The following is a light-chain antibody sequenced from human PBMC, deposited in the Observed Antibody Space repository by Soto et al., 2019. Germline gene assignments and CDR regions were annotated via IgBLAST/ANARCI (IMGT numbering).Light chain of an antibody. J-gene: IGKJ4*01. CDR1: QSVSSY. CDR3: QQRSNWPLT. Sequence: EIVLTQSPATLSLSPGERATLSCRASQSVSSYLAWYQQKPGQAPRLLIYDASNRATGVPARFSGSGSGTDFTLTISSLEPEDFVVYYCQQRSNWPLTFGGATKVESN. V-gene: IGKV3-11*01. CDR2: DAS.